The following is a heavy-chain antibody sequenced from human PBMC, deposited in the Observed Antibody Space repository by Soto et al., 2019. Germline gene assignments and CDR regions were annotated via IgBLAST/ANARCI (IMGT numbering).Heavy chain of an antibody. CDR2: IRGKASGHTT. CDR1: GFPFTNHK. Sequence: PXGSLTLSCSASGFPFTNHKRDWVCQAPGQGLEWIGRIRGKASGHTTEYSASVRGRFNISRDDSKTSTYLQMNSLKTEDTGVSYCTRDSTEDSFDSWRQGTLFILS. V-gene: IGHV3-72*01. J-gene: IGHJ4*02. D-gene: IGHD2-2*01. CDR3: TRDSTEDSFDS.